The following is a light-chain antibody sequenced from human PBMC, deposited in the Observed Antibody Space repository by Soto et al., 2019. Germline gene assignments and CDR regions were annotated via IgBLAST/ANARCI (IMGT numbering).Light chain of an antibody. CDR1: QSISSR. Sequence: DIQMTQSPSTLSASVGDRVTITCRASQSISSRLAWYQQKPGKAPKLLIYKASSLESGVPSRFSRSGSGTEFTLTISSLQPDDFATYYCQQYNSYPWTFGQGTKVEIK. V-gene: IGKV1-5*03. CDR2: KAS. CDR3: QQYNSYPWT. J-gene: IGKJ1*01.